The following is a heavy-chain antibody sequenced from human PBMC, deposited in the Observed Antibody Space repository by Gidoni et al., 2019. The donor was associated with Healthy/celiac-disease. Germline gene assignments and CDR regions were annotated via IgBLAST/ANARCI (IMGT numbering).Heavy chain of an antibody. J-gene: IGHJ6*02. V-gene: IGHV3-74*01. CDR3: ARGGIVGAVYYYYGMDV. D-gene: IGHD1-26*01. Sequence: EVQLVESGGGLVQPGGSLRLSCAASGFPFSSYWMHWVRQAPGKGLVGVSLINRDGRSTSYADSVKGRFTISRDNAKNTLYLQMNSLRAEDTAVYYCARGGIVGAVYYYYGMDVWGQGTTVTVSS. CDR2: INRDGRST. CDR1: GFPFSSYW.